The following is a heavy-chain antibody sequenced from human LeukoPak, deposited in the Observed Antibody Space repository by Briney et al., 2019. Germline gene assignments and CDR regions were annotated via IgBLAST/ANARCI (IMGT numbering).Heavy chain of an antibody. CDR1: GFTFDDYA. V-gene: IGHV3-9*01. CDR3: AKGGNYGSGSYLHWFDP. CDR2: ISWNSGSI. D-gene: IGHD3-10*01. J-gene: IGHJ5*02. Sequence: GGSLRLSCAASGFTFDDYAMHWVRQAPGKGLEWVSGISWNSGSIGYADSVKGRFTISRDNAKNSLYLQMNSLRAEDTALYYCAKGGNYGSGSYLHWFDPWGQGTLVTVSS.